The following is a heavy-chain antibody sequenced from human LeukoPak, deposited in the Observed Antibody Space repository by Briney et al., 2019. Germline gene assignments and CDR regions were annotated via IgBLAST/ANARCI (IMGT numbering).Heavy chain of an antibody. CDR3: AKDRGIYSSSWYSRSAKYFQH. J-gene: IGHJ1*01. CDR2: ISGSGGST. V-gene: IGHV3-23*01. Sequence: GGSLRLSCAASGFTFSSYAMSWVRQAPGKGLEWVSAISGSGGSTYYADSVKGRFTISRDNSKNTLYLQMNSLRAEDTAVYYCAKDRGIYSSSWYSRSAKYFQHWGQGTLVTVSS. CDR1: GFTFSSYA. D-gene: IGHD6-13*01.